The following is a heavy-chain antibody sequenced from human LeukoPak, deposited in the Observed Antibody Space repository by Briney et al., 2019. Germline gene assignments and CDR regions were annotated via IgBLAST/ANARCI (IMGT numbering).Heavy chain of an antibody. CDR2: IWYDGSNK. J-gene: IGHJ4*02. D-gene: IGHD6-13*01. CDR3: ARDRAAAVPYYFDY. CDR1: GLTFSSYG. Sequence: PGGSLRLSCAAYGLTFSSYGMHWVRQAPGKGLEWVAVIWYDGSNKYYADSVKGRFTISRDNSKNTLYLQMNSLRAEDTAVYYCARDRAAAVPYYFDYWGQGTLVTVSS. V-gene: IGHV3-33*01.